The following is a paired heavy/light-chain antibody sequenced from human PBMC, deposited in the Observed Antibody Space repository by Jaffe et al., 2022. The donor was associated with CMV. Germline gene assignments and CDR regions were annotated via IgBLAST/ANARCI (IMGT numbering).Heavy chain of an antibody. CDR3: VRHGVRGYSYDGLDV. D-gene: IGHD5-18*01. Sequence: QLQLQESGPGPMKPSETLSLTCTVSGASISSSSYYCGWIRQPPGKGLEWIGSIYYSGRAFYNPTLKSRVTINVDTSKNQFSLKVYSVTAADTAIYYCVRHGVRGYSYDGLDVWGQGTTVTVSS. V-gene: IGHV4-39*01. J-gene: IGHJ6*02. CDR1: GASISSSSYY. CDR2: IYYSGRA.
Light chain of an antibody. Sequence: QSDLTQPPSASGSPGQSVTISCTGTSSDVGFYNFVSWYQQHPGKAPKLMIYEVSKRPSGVSDRFSGSKSGNTASLTVSGLQAEDEADYYCSSYAGSHNFRWVFGGGTKLTVL. J-gene: IGLJ3*02. CDR2: EVS. CDR1: SSDVGFYNF. CDR3: SSYAGSHNFRWV. V-gene: IGLV2-8*01.